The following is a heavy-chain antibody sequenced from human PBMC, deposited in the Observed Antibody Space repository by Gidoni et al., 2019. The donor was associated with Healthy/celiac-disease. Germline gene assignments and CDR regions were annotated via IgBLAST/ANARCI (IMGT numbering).Heavy chain of an antibody. D-gene: IGHD3-10*01. CDR3: ARGQYSMGFDY. CDR1: GGSFSGYY. Sequence: QVQLQQWGAGLLKPSETLSLTCAVYGGSFSGYYWSWIRQPPGKGLEWIGEINHSGSTNYNPSLKSRVTISVDTSKNQFSLKLSSVTAADTAVYYCARGQYSMGFDYWGQGTLVTVSS. J-gene: IGHJ4*02. V-gene: IGHV4-34*01. CDR2: INHSGST.